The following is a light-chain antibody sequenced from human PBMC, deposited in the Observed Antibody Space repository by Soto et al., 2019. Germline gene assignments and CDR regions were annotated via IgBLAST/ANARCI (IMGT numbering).Light chain of an antibody. J-gene: IGLJ2*01. CDR3: CSYAGSYTLV. CDR2: DVS. V-gene: IGLV2-11*01. Sequence: QSALTQPRSVSGSPGQSVTISCTGTSSDVGGYNYVSWYQQHPDKAPKLTIYDVSKRPSGVPDRFSGSKSGNTASLIISGLQAEDEADYYCCSYAGSYTLVFGGGTKLTVL. CDR1: SSDVGGYNY.